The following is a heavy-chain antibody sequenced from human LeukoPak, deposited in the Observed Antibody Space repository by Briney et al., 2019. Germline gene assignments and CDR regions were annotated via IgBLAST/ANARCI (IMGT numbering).Heavy chain of an antibody. Sequence: GGSLRLSCAASGFTFSSYGMHWVRQAPGKGLERVAVIWYDGSNKFYRDSVRGRFTISRDDSKNTLYLQMNRLRAEDTAVYYCAKVADCSSTSCYDGSDYFDYWGQGTRVTVSS. CDR2: IWYDGSNK. CDR3: AKVADCSSTSCYDGSDYFDY. CDR1: GFTFSSYG. V-gene: IGHV3-33*06. J-gene: IGHJ4*02. D-gene: IGHD2-2*01.